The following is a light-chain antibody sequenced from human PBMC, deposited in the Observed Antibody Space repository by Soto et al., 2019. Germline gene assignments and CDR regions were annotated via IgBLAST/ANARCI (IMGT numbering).Light chain of an antibody. V-gene: IGKV1-5*01. J-gene: IGKJ4*01. Sequence: DIQMTQSPSTLSASVGDRVTITCRASKSISSRLAWYQQKPGKAPKILIYDASNLESGVPSRFSASGSGTEFTLTISSLQPDDFATYYCQQYNSYSLTFGGGTKVEIK. CDR2: DAS. CDR3: QQYNSYSLT. CDR1: KSISSR.